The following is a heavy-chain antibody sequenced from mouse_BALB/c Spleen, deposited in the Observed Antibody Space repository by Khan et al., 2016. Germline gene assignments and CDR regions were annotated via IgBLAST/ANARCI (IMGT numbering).Heavy chain of an antibody. CDR1: GYTFTPYT. D-gene: IGHD2-3*01. CDR3: ARGGFDGYSAWFAY. J-gene: IGHJ3*01. V-gene: IGHV1-4*02. CDR2: INPGSGYT. Sequence: VPLQESAAELARPGASVKMSCKASGYTFTPYTIHWVKQRPGQGLEWIGYINPGSGYTEYNQKFKDKSTLTTDKSSHTAYIQLSSLTSDDSAVYYCARGGFDGYSAWFAYWGQGTLVTVSA.